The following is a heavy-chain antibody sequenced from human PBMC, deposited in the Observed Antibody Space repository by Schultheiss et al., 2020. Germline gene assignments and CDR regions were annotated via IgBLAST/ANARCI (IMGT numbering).Heavy chain of an antibody. J-gene: IGHJ6*02. CDR1: GGSISSSY. D-gene: IGHD6-13*01. CDR2: INHSGST. Sequence: SETLSLTCTVSGGSISSSYWSWIRQPPGKGLEWIGEINHSGSTNYNPSLKSRVTISVDTSKNQFSLKLSSVTAADTAVYYCARGRGVAAAGTDYYGMDVWGQGTTVTVSS. V-gene: IGHV4-34*01. CDR3: ARGRGVAAAGTDYYGMDV.